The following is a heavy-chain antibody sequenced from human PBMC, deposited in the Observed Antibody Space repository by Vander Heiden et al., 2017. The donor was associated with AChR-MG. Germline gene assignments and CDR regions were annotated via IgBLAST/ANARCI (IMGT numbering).Heavy chain of an antibody. CDR2: INPDGSTT. Sequence: EVQLVESGGGVVQPGGSLRLSCSASGFTFSSYWMHWVRQTPGKGLVWVSRINPDGSTTTYADSVKGRFTISRDNAKNTLYLQMNSLRVEDTAVYYCARSNWNFDSWGQGTLVTVSS. J-gene: IGHJ4*02. V-gene: IGHV3-74*01. CDR3: ARSNWNFDS. CDR1: GFTFSSYW. D-gene: IGHD1-20*01.